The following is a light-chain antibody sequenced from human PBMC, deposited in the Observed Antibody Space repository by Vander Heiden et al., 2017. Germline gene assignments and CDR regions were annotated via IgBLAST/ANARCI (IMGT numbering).Light chain of an antibody. CDR3: QQYGTFPWT. V-gene: IGKV3-20*01. CDR2: GAS. Sequence: EIVLTQSPGTLSLSLGERATLSCRASQSVTSNYLAWYQQKIGQAPRLLIHGASSRATGIPDRFSGSGSATDFTLTISRLEPEDFAVYSCQQYGTFPWTFGQGTKVEMK. CDR1: QSVTSNY. J-gene: IGKJ1*01.